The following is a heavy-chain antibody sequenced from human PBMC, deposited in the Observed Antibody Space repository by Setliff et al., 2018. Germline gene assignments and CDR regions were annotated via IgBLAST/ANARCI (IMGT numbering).Heavy chain of an antibody. J-gene: IGHJ5*02. CDR3: ARRGERFFNWFDP. Sequence: PGESLKISCKGSGYSFSNFWIGWVRQMPGKGLEWMGIIYPGDSHTRYSPSFQGQVTISTDTSINTAFLQWNNLKASDTAVYYCARRGERFFNWFDPLGQGTLVTVSS. V-gene: IGHV5-51*01. CDR1: GYSFSNFW. CDR2: IYPGDSHT. D-gene: IGHD2-21*01.